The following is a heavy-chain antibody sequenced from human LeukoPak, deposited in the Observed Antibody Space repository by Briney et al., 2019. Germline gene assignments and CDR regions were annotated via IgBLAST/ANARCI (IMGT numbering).Heavy chain of an antibody. J-gene: IGHJ6*02. CDR1: GYTFTNYY. V-gene: IGHV1-46*01. CDR3: ARVTMLRGVDGTNGMDI. CDR2: IIPSGGDT. Sequence: ASVKVSCTASGYTFTNYYIHWVRQAPGQGLEWMGVIIPSGGDTTYAQRFQGRVTMTRDTSTSTVYMELTSLRSEDTAVYYCARVTMLRGVDGTNGMDIWGQGTTVTVSS. D-gene: IGHD3-10*01.